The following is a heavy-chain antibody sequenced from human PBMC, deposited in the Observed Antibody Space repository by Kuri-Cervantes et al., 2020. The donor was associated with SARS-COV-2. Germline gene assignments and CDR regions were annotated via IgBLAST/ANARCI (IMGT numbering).Heavy chain of an antibody. CDR2: IIPIFGTA. D-gene: IGHD5-24*01. V-gene: IGHV1-69*05. Sequence: SVKVSCKASGGTFSSYAISWVRQAPGQGLEWMGGIIPIFGTANYAQKFQGRVTITTDESTSTAYMELSSQRSEDTAVYYCARDARRDEGYYFDYWGQGTLVTVSS. CDR3: ARDARRDEGYYFDY. J-gene: IGHJ4*02. CDR1: GGTFSSYA.